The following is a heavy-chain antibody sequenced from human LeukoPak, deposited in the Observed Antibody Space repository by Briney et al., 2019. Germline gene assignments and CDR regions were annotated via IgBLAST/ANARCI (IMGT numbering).Heavy chain of an antibody. CDR1: GFTVSSKY. D-gene: IGHD3-22*01. CDR3: AKRAYDRSGYLDY. V-gene: IGHV3-23*01. CDR2: NSDSGGTT. Sequence: PGGSLRLSCAASGFTVSSKYMSWVRQAPGKGLEWVSANSDSGGTTYYADSVKGRFTISRDNSKNTLYLQMNSLRAEDTAVYYCAKRAYDRSGYLDYWGQGTLVTVSS. J-gene: IGHJ4*02.